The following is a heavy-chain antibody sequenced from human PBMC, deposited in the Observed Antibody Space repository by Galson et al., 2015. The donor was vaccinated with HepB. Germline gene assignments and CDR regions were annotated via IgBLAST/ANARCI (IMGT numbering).Heavy chain of an antibody. CDR3: ARDRSLALRDYDFWSGYLWGYFDY. V-gene: IGHV1-46*01. D-gene: IGHD3-3*01. CDR1: GYTFTSYY. CDR2: INPSGGST. J-gene: IGHJ4*02. Sequence: SVKVSCKASGYTFTSYYMHWVRQAPGQGLEWMGIINPSGGSTSYAQKFQGRVTMTRDTSTSTVYMELSSLRSEDTAVYYCARDRSLALRDYDFWSGYLWGYFDYWGQGTLVTVSS.